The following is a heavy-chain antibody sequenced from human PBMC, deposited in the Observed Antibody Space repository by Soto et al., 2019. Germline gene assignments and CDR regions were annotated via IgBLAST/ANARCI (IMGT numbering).Heavy chain of an antibody. V-gene: IGHV4-4*02. D-gene: IGHD3-10*01. CDR3: ARKGNYFDY. CDR1: GDSINSSHW. CDR2: ISHSGNA. J-gene: IGHJ4*02. Sequence: SETLSLTCAVSGDSINSSHWWNWVRQPPGKGLEWIGQISHSGNANYNPSLKSRVTMSVDTSKNQFSLKVRSVTAADTAVYYCARKGNYFDYWGQGALVTVSS.